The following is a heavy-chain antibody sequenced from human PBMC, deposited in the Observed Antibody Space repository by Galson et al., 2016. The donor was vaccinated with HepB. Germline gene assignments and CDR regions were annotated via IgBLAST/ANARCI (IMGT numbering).Heavy chain of an antibody. V-gene: IGHV3-30*03. CDR1: GFTFNKYG. J-gene: IGHJ4*02. CDR3: SRRHEYCPPVGCSVDY. Sequence: SLRLSCAASGFTFNKYGMHWVRQAPGKGLEWVAADSVHGGRKFYADAVKGRFTISRDSANNMLFLQMTSLSADDTAVYYCSRRHEYCPPVGCSVDYWGQGTLASVS. D-gene: IGHD3-10*02. CDR2: DSVHGGRK.